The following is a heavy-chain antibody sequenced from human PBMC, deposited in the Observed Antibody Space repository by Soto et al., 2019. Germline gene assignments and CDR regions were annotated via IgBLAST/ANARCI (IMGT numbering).Heavy chain of an antibody. D-gene: IGHD6-19*01. Sequence: QLQLQESGSGLVKPSQTLSLTCAVSGGSISSGGSSWSWIRQPPGKGLEWIGYIYHSGSTYYNPSLTVRVTISVDRSKNQFSLKLSSVTAADTAVYYCARAGGLGAVAVDYWGQGTLVTVSS. J-gene: IGHJ4*02. CDR3: ARAGGLGAVAVDY. CDR2: IYHSGST. V-gene: IGHV4-30-2*01. CDR1: GGSISSGGSS.